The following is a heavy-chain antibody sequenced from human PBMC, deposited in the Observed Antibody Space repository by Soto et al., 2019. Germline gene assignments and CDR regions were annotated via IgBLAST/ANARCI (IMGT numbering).Heavy chain of an antibody. Sequence: SETLSLTCAVSGGSISRGGYSWSWIRQPPGKGLEWIGYIYHSGSTYYNPSLKSRVTISVDRSKNQFSLKLSSVTAADTAVYYYARVPDYWGQGTLVTVSS. CDR2: IYHSGST. CDR3: ARVPDY. J-gene: IGHJ4*02. V-gene: IGHV4-30-2*01. CDR1: GGSISRGGYS.